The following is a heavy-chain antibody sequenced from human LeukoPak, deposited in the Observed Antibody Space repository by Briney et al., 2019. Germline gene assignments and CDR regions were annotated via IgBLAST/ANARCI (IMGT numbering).Heavy chain of an antibody. CDR3: ARVWELYLGY. CDR1: GYTFRDYY. J-gene: IGHJ4*02. V-gene: IGHV1-18*04. D-gene: IGHD3-10*01. CDR2: MNPNSGNT. Sequence: ASVKVSCKASGYTFRDYYVHWVRQAPGQGLEWVGWMNPNSGNTGYAQKLQGRVTMTTDTSTSTAYMELRSLRSDDTAVYYCARVWELYLGYWGQGTLVTVSS.